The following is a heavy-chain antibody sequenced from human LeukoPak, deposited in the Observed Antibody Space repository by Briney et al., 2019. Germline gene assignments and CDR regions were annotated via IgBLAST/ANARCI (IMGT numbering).Heavy chain of an antibody. Sequence: ASVKVSCKASGYTFTGYYMHWVRQAPGQGLEWMGWINPNSGGTNYAQKFQGRVTMTTDTSTSTAYIEVRTLRFDDTAVYYCARERPTTGSDYWGQGTLVTVSS. CDR2: INPNSGGT. CDR1: GYTFTGYY. J-gene: IGHJ4*02. CDR3: ARERPTTGSDY. D-gene: IGHD1-14*01. V-gene: IGHV1-2*02.